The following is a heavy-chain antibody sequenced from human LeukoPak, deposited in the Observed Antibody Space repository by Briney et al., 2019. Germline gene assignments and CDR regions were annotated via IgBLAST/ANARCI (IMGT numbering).Heavy chain of an antibody. J-gene: IGHJ6*02. CDR2: ISSSGSTI. V-gene: IGHV3-48*03. D-gene: IGHD6-19*01. Sequence: GGSLRLSCAASGFTFSSYEMNWVRQAPGKGLEWVSYISSSGSTIYYADSVKGRFTISRDNAKNSLYLQMNSPRAEDTAVYYCAREQWLVYYYGMDVWGQGTRSPSP. CDR3: AREQWLVYYYGMDV. CDR1: GFTFSSYE.